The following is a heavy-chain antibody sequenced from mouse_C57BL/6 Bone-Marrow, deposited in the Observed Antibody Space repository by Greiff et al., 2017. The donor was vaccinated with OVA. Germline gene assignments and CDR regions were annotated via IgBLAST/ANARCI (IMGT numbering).Heavy chain of an antibody. CDR2: IYPGDGDT. CDR3: ARGLTGDY. V-gene: IGHV1-82*01. J-gene: IGHJ2*01. Sequence: QVQLQQSGPELVKPGASVKISCKASGYAFSSSWMNWVKQRPGKGLEWIGRIYPGDGDTNYNGKFKGKATLTADKSSSTAYMQLSSLTSEDSAVCFCARGLTGDYWGQGTTLTVSS. D-gene: IGHD3-1*01. CDR1: GYAFSSSW.